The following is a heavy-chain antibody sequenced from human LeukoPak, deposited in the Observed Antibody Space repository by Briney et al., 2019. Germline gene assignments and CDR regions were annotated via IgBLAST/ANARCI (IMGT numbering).Heavy chain of an antibody. Sequence: PSETLSLTCAVYGGSFSGYYWSWIRQPPGKGLEWIGEINHSGSTNYNPSLKSRVTISVDTSKNQFSLKLSSVTAADTAVYYCARHGRRWLQLAGLFDYWGQGTLVTVSS. J-gene: IGHJ4*02. V-gene: IGHV4-34*01. CDR2: INHSGST. D-gene: IGHD5-24*01. CDR3: ARHGRRWLQLAGLFDY. CDR1: GGSFSGYY.